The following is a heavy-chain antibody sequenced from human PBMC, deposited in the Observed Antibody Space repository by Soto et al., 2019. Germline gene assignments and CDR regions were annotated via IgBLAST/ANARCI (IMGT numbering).Heavy chain of an antibody. CDR2: IYYSGST. CDR3: ARHYSSGSRNCFDP. V-gene: IGHV4-39*01. J-gene: IGHJ5*02. Sequence: SETLSLTCSVSGGSINSSSYFWGWVRQPPGKGLEWIGSIYYSGSTYYNPSLRSRVTISVDTSKNQFPLKLSSVTAADTAVFYCARHYSSGSRNCFDPWGQGTLVTVSS. D-gene: IGHD6-19*01. CDR1: GGSINSSSYF.